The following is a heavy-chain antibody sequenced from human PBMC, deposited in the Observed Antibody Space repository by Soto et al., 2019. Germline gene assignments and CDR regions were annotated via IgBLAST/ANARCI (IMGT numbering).Heavy chain of an antibody. CDR2: ISSNGVGT. CDR3: ARRARPDFYCIDV. V-gene: IGHV3-64*01. J-gene: IGHJ6*03. D-gene: IGHD6-6*01. Sequence: EVQLAESGGGVAQPGGSLRLSCAASGFTLSGYAMDWVRQAPGKGLEYVSGISSNGVGTYYANSVQGRFTISRDNAKNTVYIQMSSLRPEDMAVYYGARRARPDFYCIDVWGKGTTVTVSS. CDR1: GFTLSGYA.